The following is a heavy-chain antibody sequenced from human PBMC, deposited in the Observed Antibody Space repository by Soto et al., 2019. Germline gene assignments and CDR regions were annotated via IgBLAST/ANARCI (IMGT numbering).Heavy chain of an antibody. V-gene: IGHV4-59*05. CDR2: IYYSGST. CDR3: ARTIYDDYRVGFY. Sequence: SSETLSLTCTVSGDSISSYYWSWIRQPPGKGLEWIGSIYYSGSTYYNPSLKSRVTISVDTSKNQFSLKLSSVTAADAAVYYCARTIYDDYRVGFYWGQGTLVTVSS. CDR1: GDSISSYY. D-gene: IGHD4-4*01. J-gene: IGHJ4*02.